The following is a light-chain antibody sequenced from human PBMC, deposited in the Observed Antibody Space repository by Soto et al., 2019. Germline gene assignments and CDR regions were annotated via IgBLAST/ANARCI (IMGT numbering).Light chain of an antibody. CDR3: QHYNTYPWT. CDR2: KAS. CDR1: QSISSW. V-gene: IGKV1-5*03. J-gene: IGKJ1*01. Sequence: DIQMTQSPSTLSASVGYRVTITCRASQSISSWLAWYQQKPGKAPNLLIHKASHLESGVPSRFSGSGSGTEFTLTISSLQPGDFATYYCQHYNTYPWTFGQGTKVDIK.